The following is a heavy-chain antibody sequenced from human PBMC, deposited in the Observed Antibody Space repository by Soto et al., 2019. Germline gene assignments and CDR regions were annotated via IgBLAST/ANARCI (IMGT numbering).Heavy chain of an antibody. CDR3: ARGVHSSSNELDY. J-gene: IGHJ4*02. V-gene: IGHV4-31*03. Sequence: SETLSLTCTVSGGSISSGGYYWSWIRQHPGKGLEWIGYIYYSGSTYYNPSLKSRVTISVDTSKNQFSLKLSSVTAADTAVYYCARGVHSSSNELDYWGQGTXVTVSS. D-gene: IGHD6-6*01. CDR1: GGSISSGGYY. CDR2: IYYSGST.